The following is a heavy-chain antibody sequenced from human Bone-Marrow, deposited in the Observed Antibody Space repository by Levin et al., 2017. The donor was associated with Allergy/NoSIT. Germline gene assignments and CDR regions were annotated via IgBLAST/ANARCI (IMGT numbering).Heavy chain of an antibody. Sequence: AGGSLRLSCAGSGFSFGAYFMHWVRQAPGKGLEWVAVISNDGITKNYTDSVKGRFTISRDNFKNTTSLEMNSLRHEDTAVYYCARGGRPGVLVVVDDWGQGILVTVSS. J-gene: IGHJ4*02. CDR1: GFSFGAYF. CDR2: ISNDGITK. CDR3: ARGGRPGVLVVVDD. V-gene: IGHV3-30-3*01. D-gene: IGHD2-8*02.